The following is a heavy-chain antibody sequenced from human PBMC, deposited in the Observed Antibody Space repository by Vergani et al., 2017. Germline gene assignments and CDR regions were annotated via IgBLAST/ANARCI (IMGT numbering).Heavy chain of an antibody. J-gene: IGHJ5*02. CDR1: GGSFSGYY. Sequence: QVQLQQWGAGLLKPSETLSLTCAVYGGSFSGYYWSWIRQPPGKGLEWIGDINHSGSTNYNPSLKSRVTISVDTSKNQFSLKLSSVTAADTAVYYCAREAPYSSSWSKGYNWFDPWGQGTLVTVSS. V-gene: IGHV4-34*01. CDR2: INHSGST. CDR3: AREAPYSSSWSKGYNWFDP. D-gene: IGHD6-13*01.